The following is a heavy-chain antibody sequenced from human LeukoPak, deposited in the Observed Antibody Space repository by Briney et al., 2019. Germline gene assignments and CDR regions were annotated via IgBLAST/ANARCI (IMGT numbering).Heavy chain of an antibody. CDR3: ARDSSSWYGWMNWFDP. D-gene: IGHD6-13*01. J-gene: IGHJ5*02. V-gene: IGHV1-18*01. CDR2: ISAYNGNT. Sequence: ASVKVSCKASGYTFTSYGISWVRQAPEQGLKGWGWISAYNGNTNYAQKLQGRVTMTTDTSTSTAYMELRSLRSDDTAVYYCARDSSSWYGWMNWFDPWGQGTLVTVSS. CDR1: GYTFTSYG.